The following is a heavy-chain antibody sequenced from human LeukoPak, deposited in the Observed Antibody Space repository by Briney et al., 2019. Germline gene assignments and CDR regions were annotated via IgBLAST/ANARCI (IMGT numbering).Heavy chain of an antibody. V-gene: IGHV3-30*18. CDR2: ISYDGSNK. J-gene: IGHJ4*02. CDR3: AKDASITMIVVVITHFDY. Sequence: PGGSLRLSRAASGFTFSSYVMHWVRQAPGKGLEWVAVISYDGSNKYYADSVKGRFTISRDNSKNTLYLQMNSLRAEDTAVYYCAKDASITMIVVVITHFDYWGQGTLVTVSS. CDR1: GFTFSSYV. D-gene: IGHD3-22*01.